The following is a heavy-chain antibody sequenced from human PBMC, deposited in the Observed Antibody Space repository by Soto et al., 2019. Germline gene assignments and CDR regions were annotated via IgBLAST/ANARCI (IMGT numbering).Heavy chain of an antibody. CDR1: GFTFSNYG. D-gene: IGHD2-15*01. J-gene: IGHJ6*02. CDR3: ASEYWRGGSCYYYGMDV. Sequence: QVQLVESGGGVVQPGRSLRLSCAASGFTFSNYGMHWVRQAPGKGLEWVAVIWYYGSNKYYADSVKGRFTISRDNSKNTLYLQMNSLRAEDTAVYYCASEYWRGGSCYYYGMDVWGQGTTVTVSS. CDR2: IWYYGSNK. V-gene: IGHV3-33*01.